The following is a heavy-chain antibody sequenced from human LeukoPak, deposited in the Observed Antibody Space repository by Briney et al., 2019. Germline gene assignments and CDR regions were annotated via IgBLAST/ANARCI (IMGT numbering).Heavy chain of an antibody. V-gene: IGHV3-48*03. D-gene: IGHD3-10*01. CDR3: AKSPGSGSYYPPSPYFDY. Sequence: GGSLRLSCAASGFTFSSYEMNWVRQAPGEGLEWVSYISSSGSTIYYADSVEGRFTISRDNAKNSLYLQMNSRRSEDTAVYYCAKSPGSGSYYPPSPYFDYWGQGTLVTVSS. CDR1: GFTFSSYE. J-gene: IGHJ4*02. CDR2: ISSSGSTI.